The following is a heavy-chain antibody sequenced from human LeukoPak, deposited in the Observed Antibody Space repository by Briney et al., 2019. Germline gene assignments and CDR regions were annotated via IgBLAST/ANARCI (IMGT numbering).Heavy chain of an antibody. J-gene: IGHJ4*02. V-gene: IGHV3-23*01. Sequence: GGSLRLSCAASGFTFSSYAMSWVRQAPGKGLEWVSAISGSGGSTYYADSVKGRFTTSRDNSKNTLYLQMNGLRAEDTAVYYCAKGILTGFDGGFDYWGQGTLVTVSS. CDR1: GFTFSSYA. D-gene: IGHD3-9*01. CDR3: AKGILTGFDGGFDY. CDR2: ISGSGGST.